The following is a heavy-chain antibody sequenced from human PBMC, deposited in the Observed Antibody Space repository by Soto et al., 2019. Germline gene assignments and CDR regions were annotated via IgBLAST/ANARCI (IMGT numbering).Heavy chain of an antibody. D-gene: IGHD3-16*02. V-gene: IGHV3-7*01. CDR2: INPDGSAE. CDR1: GLNFNNAW. CDR3: SKDLDGLQGLVDSSFCFDY. Sequence: GGSLRLSCVVSGLNFNNAWMNWVRQAPGKGLEWVANINPDGSAEGYVHSVRGRFTISRDNAKNSLYLQMNSLRADDTAVYYCSKDLDGLQGLVDSSFCFDYWGQGTLVTVSS. J-gene: IGHJ4*02.